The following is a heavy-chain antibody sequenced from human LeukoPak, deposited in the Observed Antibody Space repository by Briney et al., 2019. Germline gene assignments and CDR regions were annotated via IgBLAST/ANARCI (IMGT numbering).Heavy chain of an antibody. V-gene: IGHV4-31*03. CDR1: GGSISIGGYY. CDR2: IYYSGST. J-gene: IGHJ4*02. CDR3: ARVSQQLAYYFDY. Sequence: SETLSLTCTVSGGSISIGGYYWSWIRQHPGKGLEWIGYIYYSGSTYYNPSLKSRVTISVDTSKNQFSLKLGSVTDADTAVYYCARVSQQLAYYFDYWGQGTLVTVSS. D-gene: IGHD6-13*01.